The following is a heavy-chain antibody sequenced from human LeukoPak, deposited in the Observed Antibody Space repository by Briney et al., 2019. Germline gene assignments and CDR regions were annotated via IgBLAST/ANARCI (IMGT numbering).Heavy chain of an antibody. CDR1: GGSISSGGYY. J-gene: IGHJ3*02. Sequence: SETLSLTCTVSGGSISSGGYYWSWIRQHPGKGLEWIGYIYYSGSTNYNPSLKSRVTISVDTSKNQFSLKLSSVTAADTAVYYCARSLPAKYSSGWYGAYSYAFDIWGQGTMVTVSS. V-gene: IGHV4-61*08. D-gene: IGHD6-19*01. CDR2: IYYSGST. CDR3: ARSLPAKYSSGWYGAYSYAFDI.